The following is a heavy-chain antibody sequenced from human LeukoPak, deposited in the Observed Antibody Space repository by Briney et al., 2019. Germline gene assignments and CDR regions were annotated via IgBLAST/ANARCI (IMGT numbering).Heavy chain of an antibody. Sequence: TSETLSLTCTVSGGPVSSGSYYWSWIRQPPGKGLEWIGYIYYSGSTNYNPSLKSRVTISVDTSKNQFSLKLSSVTAADTAVYYCARAPGGGAGPYYFDFWGQGTLVTVSS. D-gene: IGHD1-1*01. CDR3: ARAPGGGAGPYYFDF. J-gene: IGHJ4*02. CDR1: GGPVSSGSYY. CDR2: IYYSGST. V-gene: IGHV4-61*01.